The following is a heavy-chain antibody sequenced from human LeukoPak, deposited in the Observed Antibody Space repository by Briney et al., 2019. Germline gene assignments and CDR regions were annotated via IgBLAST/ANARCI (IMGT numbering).Heavy chain of an antibody. CDR3: ARGLVVVPAATWFDP. V-gene: IGHV4-31*03. D-gene: IGHD2-2*01. Sequence: PSETLSLTCTVSGGSISSGGYYWSWLRQHPGKGLEWIGYIYYSGSTYYNPSLKSRVTISVDTSKNQFSLKLSSVTAADTAVYYCARGLVVVPAATWFDPWGQGTLVTVSS. CDR1: GGSISSGGYY. J-gene: IGHJ5*02. CDR2: IYYSGST.